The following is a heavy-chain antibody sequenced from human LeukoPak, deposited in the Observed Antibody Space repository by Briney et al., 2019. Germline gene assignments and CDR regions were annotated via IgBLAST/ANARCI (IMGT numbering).Heavy chain of an antibody. Sequence: PGGSLRLSCAASGFTFSTYAMSWVRQAPGKGLEWVPVVSGTGGRTYYADSVKGRFTISRDNSKNTLYLQMNSLRAEDTAVYYCARERGSGSFDYWGQGTLVTVSS. V-gene: IGHV3-23*01. J-gene: IGHJ4*02. CDR2: VSGTGGRT. CDR1: GFTFSTYA. D-gene: IGHD3-10*01. CDR3: ARERGSGSFDY.